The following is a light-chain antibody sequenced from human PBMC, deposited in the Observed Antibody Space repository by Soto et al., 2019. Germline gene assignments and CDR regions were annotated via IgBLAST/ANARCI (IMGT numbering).Light chain of an antibody. CDR1: QSVSSF. CDR2: DAS. CDR3: QQRSSWT. V-gene: IGKV3-11*01. J-gene: IGKJ1*01. Sequence: EIVLTQSPATLSLSPGERATLSCRASQSVSSFLGWYQQKPGQAPRLLIYDASNRATGIPARFSASGSGTDFTLTISSLEPEDFAVYYCQQRSSWTFGQGTKVEIK.